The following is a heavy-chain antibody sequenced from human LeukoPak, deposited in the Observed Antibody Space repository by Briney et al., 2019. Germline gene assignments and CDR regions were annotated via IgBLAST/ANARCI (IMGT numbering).Heavy chain of an antibody. Sequence: GASVKVSCKASGYTFTSYDINWVRQATGQGLEWMGWMNPNSGNTGYAQKFQGRVTMTRNTSISTAYMELSSLRSEDTAVYYCARELWFGELFGFYYYGMDVWGQGTTVTVSS. CDR1: GYTFTSYD. D-gene: IGHD3-10*01. V-gene: IGHV1-8*01. CDR3: ARELWFGELFGFYYYGMDV. J-gene: IGHJ6*02. CDR2: MNPNSGNT.